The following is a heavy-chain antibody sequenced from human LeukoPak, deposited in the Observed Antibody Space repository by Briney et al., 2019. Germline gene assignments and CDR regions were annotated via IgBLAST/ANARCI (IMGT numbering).Heavy chain of an antibody. CDR3: ARGPLAYYYGSGSYFDY. V-gene: IGHV4-34*01. CDR1: GGSFCGYY. Sequence: PSETLSLTCAVYGGSFCGYYWSWIRQPPGKGLEWIGEINHSGSTNYNPSLKSRVTISVDTSKNQFSLKLSSVTAADTAVYYCARGPLAYYYGSGSYFDYWGQGTLVTVSS. J-gene: IGHJ4*02. D-gene: IGHD3-10*01. CDR2: INHSGST.